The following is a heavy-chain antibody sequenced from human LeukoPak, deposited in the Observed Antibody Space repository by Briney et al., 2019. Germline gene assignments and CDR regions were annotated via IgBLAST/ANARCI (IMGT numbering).Heavy chain of an antibody. V-gene: IGHV4-59*01. Sequence: PSETLSLTCSVSSGSNNKFYWSWIRQPPGKGLEWIGYIYYNGSTNYNPSLQSRVTISVDTSKSQFYLKLSSVTAADTAVYYCARGVGDYIFPHYNLYMDVWGKGTTVTVSS. J-gene: IGHJ6*03. D-gene: IGHD4-17*01. CDR1: SGSNNKFY. CDR3: ARGVGDYIFPHYNLYMDV. CDR2: IYYNGST.